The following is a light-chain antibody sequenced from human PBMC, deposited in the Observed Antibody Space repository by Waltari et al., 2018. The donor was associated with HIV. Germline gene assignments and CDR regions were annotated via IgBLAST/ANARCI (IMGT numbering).Light chain of an antibody. V-gene: IGLV2-11*01. Sequence: QSILTPPRSVSGSPGQSVTISCTGTSSDVGRYAYVSWYQQHPGKAPKLIIYDVTTRPSGVPDRFSGSKSGNTASLTISGLQAGDESDFYCCSYAGGYTLVFGGGTKLTVL. J-gene: IGLJ2*01. CDR1: SSDVGRYAY. CDR2: DVT. CDR3: CSYAGGYTLV.